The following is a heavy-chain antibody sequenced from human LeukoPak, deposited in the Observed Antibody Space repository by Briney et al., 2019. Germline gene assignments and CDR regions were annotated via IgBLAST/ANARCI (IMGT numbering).Heavy chain of an antibody. J-gene: IGHJ4*02. Sequence: SETLSLTCAVSGGSISSSSYYWGWIRQPPGKGLEWIGSIYYSGSTYYNPSLKSRVTISVDTSKNQFSLKLSSVTAADTAVYYCARNPNYYDSSGAFDYWGQGILVTVSS. CDR3: ARNPNYYDSSGAFDY. CDR1: GGSISSSSYY. CDR2: IYYSGST. V-gene: IGHV4-39*01. D-gene: IGHD3-22*01.